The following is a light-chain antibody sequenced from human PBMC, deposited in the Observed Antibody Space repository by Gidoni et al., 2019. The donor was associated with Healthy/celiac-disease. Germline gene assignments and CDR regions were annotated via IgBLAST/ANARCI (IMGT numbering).Light chain of an antibody. CDR1: QSVSSSY. V-gene: IGKV3-20*01. J-gene: IGKJ1*01. Sequence: EIVLAQSPGTRSLSPGVIATRSCRTSQSVSSSYLAWYQQKPGQAPRLLISGASSSANGMPDRFSGSGSGTDFTLTISRLEAEDVAVYYCQQYGSSRTFXXXTKVEIK. CDR3: QQYGSSRT. CDR2: GAS.